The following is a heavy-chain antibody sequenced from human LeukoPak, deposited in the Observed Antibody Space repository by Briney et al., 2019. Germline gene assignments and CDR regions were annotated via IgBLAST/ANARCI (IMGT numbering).Heavy chain of an antibody. J-gene: IGHJ6*03. CDR2: IYHSGST. Sequence: SETLSLTCTVSGGSISSYYWGWIRQPPGKGLEWIGSIYHSGSTYYNPSLKSRVTISVDTSKNQVSLKLSSVTAADTAVYYCARVSAAGTAYYYYYLDVWGKGTTVTVSS. D-gene: IGHD6-13*01. V-gene: IGHV4-38-2*02. CDR1: GGSISSYY. CDR3: ARVSAAGTAYYYYYLDV.